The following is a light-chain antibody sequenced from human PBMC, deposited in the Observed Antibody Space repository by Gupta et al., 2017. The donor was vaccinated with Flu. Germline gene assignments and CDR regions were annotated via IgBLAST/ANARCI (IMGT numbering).Light chain of an antibody. CDR2: SDD. V-gene: IGLV3-1*01. Sequence: SYELTQPPSVSVSLGQAATITCSGESLGEKIVSWFQQRPGRSPLLVIYSDDKRPSGLPERFFGSNSGSAATLTISGTQAVDEADYYCQAWDSGSAVFGGGTKLTVL. CDR3: QAWDSGSAV. J-gene: IGLJ3*02. CDR1: SLGEKI.